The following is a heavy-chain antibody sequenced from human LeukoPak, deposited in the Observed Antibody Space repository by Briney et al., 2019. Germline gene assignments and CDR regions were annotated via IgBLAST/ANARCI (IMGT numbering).Heavy chain of an antibody. CDR2: IYYSGST. V-gene: IGHV4-59*01. J-gene: IGHJ4*02. D-gene: IGHD6-13*01. Sequence: SETLSLTCTVSGGSISSYYWSWIRQPPGKGLEWIGYIYYSGSTNYNPSLKSRVTISVDTSKNQFSLKLSSVTAADTAVYYCARGMGRIAAAGFLDYWGQGTLVTVSS. CDR3: ARGMGRIAAAGFLDY. CDR1: GGSISSYY.